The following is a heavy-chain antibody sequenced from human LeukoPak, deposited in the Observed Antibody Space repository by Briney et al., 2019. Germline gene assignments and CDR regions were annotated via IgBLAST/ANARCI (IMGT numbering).Heavy chain of an antibody. Sequence: GGSLRLSCAASGFTFSTYAMNWVRQAPGKGLEWVSSISSSVSYMFYADSVRGRFTISRDNAEKSLYLQMNSLRAEDTAVYYCARDRSSVGMEEDYYYMDVWGKGTTVTVSS. CDR1: GFTFSTYA. CDR2: ISSSVSYM. D-gene: IGHD6-6*01. CDR3: ARDRSSVGMEEDYYYMDV. J-gene: IGHJ6*03. V-gene: IGHV3-21*01.